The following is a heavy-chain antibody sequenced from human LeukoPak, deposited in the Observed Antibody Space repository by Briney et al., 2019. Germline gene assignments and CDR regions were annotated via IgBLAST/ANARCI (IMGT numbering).Heavy chain of an antibody. V-gene: IGHV1-2*02. Sequence: ASVKVSCKASGYTFTGYYMHWVRQAPRHGLEWMGWINPNSGGTNYAQKFQGRVTTTRETSISTAYMELGRLRSDDTAVDYCARVRIAARSLFDAFDIWGQGTMVTVSS. CDR1: GYTFTGYY. CDR3: ARVRIAARSLFDAFDI. CDR2: INPNSGGT. D-gene: IGHD6-6*01. J-gene: IGHJ3*02.